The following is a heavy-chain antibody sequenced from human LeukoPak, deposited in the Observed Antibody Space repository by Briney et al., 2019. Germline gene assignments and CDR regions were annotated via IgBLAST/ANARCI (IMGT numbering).Heavy chain of an antibody. D-gene: IGHD6-19*01. J-gene: IGHJ4*02. CDR2: VTTSSSYI. Sequence: GGSLRLSCAPSGFTFSSYSMNWVRQAPGRGLEWVSSVTTSSSYIYYADSVKGRFTSSRDNAKNSLYLQMNSLRAEDTAVYYCARVHSSGQLETFDNWGQGTLVTVSS. CDR3: ARVHSSGQLETFDN. CDR1: GFTFSSYS. V-gene: IGHV3-21*01.